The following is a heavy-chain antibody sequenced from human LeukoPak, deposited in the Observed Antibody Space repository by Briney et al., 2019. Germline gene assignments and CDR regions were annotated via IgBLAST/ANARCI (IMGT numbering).Heavy chain of an antibody. V-gene: IGHV3-9*01. D-gene: IGHD1-14*01. CDR1: GFTFDDYA. CDR3: AKDLPSGGGSDY. Sequence: GGSLRLSCAASGFTFDDYAMHWVRQAPGKGLEWVSGISWNSGSIGYADSVKGRFTISRDNAKNSLYLQMNSLGAEDTAVYYCAKDLPSGGGSDYWGQGTLVTVSS. J-gene: IGHJ4*02. CDR2: ISWNSGSI.